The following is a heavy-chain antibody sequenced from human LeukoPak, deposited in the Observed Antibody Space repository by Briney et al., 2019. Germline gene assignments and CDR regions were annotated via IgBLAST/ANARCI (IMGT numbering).Heavy chain of an antibody. J-gene: IGHJ4*02. CDR1: GFTFSTYG. V-gene: IGHV3-74*01. Sequence: GGALRLSCAASGFTFSTYGMDWFRQAPGKGVVWVSRISSDGGSLSYADSLRARFTIYRDNAKNTMYLKMNALRAEDTAVSFCARYSSSWHANDYWGQRTLVTVSS. CDR2: ISSDGGSL. D-gene: IGHD6-13*01. CDR3: ARYSSSWHANDY.